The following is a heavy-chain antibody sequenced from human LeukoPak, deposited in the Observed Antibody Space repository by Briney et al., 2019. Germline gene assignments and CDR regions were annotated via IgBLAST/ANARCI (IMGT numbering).Heavy chain of an antibody. V-gene: IGHV3-30*02. CDR3: AKALGYCFDY. Sequence: PGGSLRLSCAASGFTFTSYGMHWVRQAPGKGLEWVAFIRYDGSNKYYADSVKGRFTISRDNSKNSLYLQMNSLRAEDTAMYYCAKALGYCFDYWGQGTLVTVSS. D-gene: IGHD3-16*01. CDR1: GFTFTSYG. J-gene: IGHJ4*02. CDR2: IRYDGSNK.